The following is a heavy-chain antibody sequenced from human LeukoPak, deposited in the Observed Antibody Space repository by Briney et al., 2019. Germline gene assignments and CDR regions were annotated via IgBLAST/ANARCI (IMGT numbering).Heavy chain of an antibody. V-gene: IGHV3-48*03. Sequence: GGSLRLSCVASGFTFRSYEMNWVRQAPGKGLEWVSYISSSGGGTIYYADSVKGRFTISRDNAKNSLYLQMNSLRAEDTAVYYCARRWLVRAFDIWGQGTMVTVSS. D-gene: IGHD6-19*01. CDR2: ISSSGGGTI. CDR1: GFTFRSYE. CDR3: ARRWLVRAFDI. J-gene: IGHJ3*02.